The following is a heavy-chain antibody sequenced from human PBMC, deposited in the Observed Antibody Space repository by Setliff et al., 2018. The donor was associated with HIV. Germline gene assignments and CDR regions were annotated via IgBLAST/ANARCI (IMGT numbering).Heavy chain of an antibody. CDR3: ARSNCGGDCDAFDI. CDR2: ISSSSSYI. V-gene: IGHV3-21*01. J-gene: IGHJ3*02. CDR1: DFSFSRYD. Sequence: PGGSLRLSCAASDFSFSRYDMNWVRQAPGKGLEWVSSISSSSSYIYYADSVKGRFTISRDNAKNSLYLQMNSLRAEDTAVYYCARSNCGGDCDAFDIWGQGTMVTVSS. D-gene: IGHD2-21*02.